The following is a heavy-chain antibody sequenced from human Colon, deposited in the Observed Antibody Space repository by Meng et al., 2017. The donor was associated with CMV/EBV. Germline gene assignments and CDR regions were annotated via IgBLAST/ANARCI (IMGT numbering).Heavy chain of an antibody. V-gene: IGHV3-23*01. J-gene: IGHJ5*02. Sequence: GGSLRLSCAASGFVFSDYAMTWVRQAPGKGPEWVSFISDSRYTNYGDPVKGRFTISRDNSKNTVFLQMNSLRAADTGIYFCAKIRKGGYCSGGSCFDTWGQGTQVTVSS. D-gene: IGHD2-8*02. CDR2: ISDSRYT. CDR1: GFVFSDYA. CDR3: AKIRKGGYCSGGSCFDT.